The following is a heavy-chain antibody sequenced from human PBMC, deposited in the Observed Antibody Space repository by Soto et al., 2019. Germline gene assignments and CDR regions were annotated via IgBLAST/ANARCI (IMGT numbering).Heavy chain of an antibody. Sequence: SVKVSCKASGYNFTTYGISWVRLAPGQGLEWMGGIIPIFGTANYAQKFQGRVTITADESTSTAYMELSSLRSEDTAVYYCASGEGFGDLPPGYWGQGTLVTVSS. V-gene: IGHV1-69*13. CDR2: IIPIFGTA. D-gene: IGHD3-10*01. J-gene: IGHJ4*02. CDR1: GYNFTTYG. CDR3: ASGEGFGDLPPGY.